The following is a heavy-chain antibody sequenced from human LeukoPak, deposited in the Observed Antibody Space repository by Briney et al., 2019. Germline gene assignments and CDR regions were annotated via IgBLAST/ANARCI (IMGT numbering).Heavy chain of an antibody. J-gene: IGHJ4*02. D-gene: IGHD6-19*01. Sequence: SETLSLTCSVYGASMSGYFFNWIRQPAGKGLEWIGRIYTSGTIDYNPSLKSRVTMSVDTSKNQFSLKLSSVTAADTAVYYCAREAGGLGNGWYVDSWGQGTLVTVSS. CDR3: AREAGGLGNGWYVDS. CDR1: GASMSGYF. CDR2: IYTSGTI. V-gene: IGHV4-4*07.